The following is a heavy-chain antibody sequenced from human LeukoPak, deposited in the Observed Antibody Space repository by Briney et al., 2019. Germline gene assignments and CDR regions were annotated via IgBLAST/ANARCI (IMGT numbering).Heavy chain of an antibody. CDR2: IYSGGST. CDR1: GFTVSSNY. Sequence: GGSLRLSCAASGFTVSSNYMSWVRQAPGTGLEWVSVIYSGGSTYYSDSVKGRFTIARDNSKNPLYLQTNSLRAEDTAVYYCARDNARYRGYAGYFDPWGQGTLVTVSS. D-gene: IGHD5-12*01. CDR3: ARDNARYRGYAGYFDP. J-gene: IGHJ4*02. V-gene: IGHV3-66*01.